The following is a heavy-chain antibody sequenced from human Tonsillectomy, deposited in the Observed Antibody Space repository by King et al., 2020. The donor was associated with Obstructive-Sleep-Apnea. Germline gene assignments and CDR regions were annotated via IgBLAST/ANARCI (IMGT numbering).Heavy chain of an antibody. J-gene: IGHJ6*02. CDR1: GGSISSGGYY. Sequence: VQLQESGPGLVKPSQTLSLTCTVSGGSISSGGYYWSWICQHPGKGLEWIGYIYYSGSTYYNPSLKSRVTISVDTSKNQFSLKLSSVTAADTAVYYCARVQDFWSDYGMDVWGQGTTVTVSS. CDR2: IYYSGST. D-gene: IGHD3-3*01. CDR3: ARVQDFWSDYGMDV. V-gene: IGHV4-31*03.